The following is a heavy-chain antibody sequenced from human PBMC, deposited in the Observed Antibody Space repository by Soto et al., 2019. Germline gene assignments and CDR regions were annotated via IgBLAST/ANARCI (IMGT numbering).Heavy chain of an antibody. CDR1: GFNFSAHA. Sequence: EVLLLESGGGLVQPGGSLRLSCVGTGFNFSAHAMSWVRQPPGRGLEWVSAIRGAGSSTYYADSVRGRFSISRDNSKNTLFLQMNTVTADDTAVYYCANVGGPSIRTLFSRWFDLCGQGAQVTVSS. CDR3: ANVGGPSIRTLFSRWFDL. V-gene: IGHV3-23*01. CDR2: IRGAGSST. D-gene: IGHD1-26*01. J-gene: IGHJ5*02.